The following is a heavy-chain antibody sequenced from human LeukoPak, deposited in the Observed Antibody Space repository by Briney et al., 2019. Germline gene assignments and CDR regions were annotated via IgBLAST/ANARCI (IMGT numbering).Heavy chain of an antibody. CDR2: MQFDGSHK. CDR1: GFIFSTYG. J-gene: IGHJ4*02. Sequence: GGSLRLSCVASGFIFSTYGMHWVRQAPGKGLEWVAFMQFDGSHKYYADSVRGRFTISEDSSKNTLYLQMNSLRAEDTAMYYCAKGAYGSGTYLDYWGQGTLVTVSS. V-gene: IGHV3-30*02. CDR3: AKGAYGSGTYLDY. D-gene: IGHD3-10*01.